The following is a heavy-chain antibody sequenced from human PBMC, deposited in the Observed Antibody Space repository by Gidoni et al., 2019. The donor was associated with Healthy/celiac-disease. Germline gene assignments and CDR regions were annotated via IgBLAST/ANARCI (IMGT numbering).Heavy chain of an antibody. CDR3: ARTVAAAGPRGYYYYGMDV. J-gene: IGHJ6*04. Sequence: QVQLQESGPGLVKPSETLSLTCTVSGGSISRYYWSWIRQPAGKGLEWIGRIYTSGSTNYNPSLKSRVTMSVDTSKNQFSLKLSSVTAADTAVYYCARTVAAAGPRGYYYYGMDVWGKGTTVTVSS. CDR1: GGSISRYY. D-gene: IGHD6-13*01. V-gene: IGHV4-4*07. CDR2: IYTSGST.